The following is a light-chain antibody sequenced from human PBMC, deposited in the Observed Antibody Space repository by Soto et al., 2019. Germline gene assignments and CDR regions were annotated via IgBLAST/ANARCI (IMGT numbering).Light chain of an antibody. CDR2: DVS. CDR1: SSDVGSYNY. Sequence: QSALTQPASVSGSPGQSITISCTGTSSDVGSYNYVSWYQQYPGKAPKLMIYDVSNRPSGVSYRFSGSKSGNTASLTISGLQAEDEAAYYCSSYTTSITHVVFGGGTKLTVL. V-gene: IGLV2-14*01. CDR3: SSYTTSITHVV. J-gene: IGLJ2*01.